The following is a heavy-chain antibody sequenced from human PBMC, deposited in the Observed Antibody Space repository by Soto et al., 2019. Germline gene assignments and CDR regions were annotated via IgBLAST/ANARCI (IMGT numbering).Heavy chain of an antibody. CDR3: ARVGHGDYEDFDY. CDR1: GFTVSSNY. D-gene: IGHD4-17*01. Sequence: EVQLVESGGGLVQPGGSLRLSCAASGFTVSSNYMSWVRQAPGKGLEWVSVIYSGGSTYYADSVKGRFTISRDNSKNTLYLQMNSLRAEDTAVYYCARVGHGDYEDFDYWGQGTLVTVSS. V-gene: IGHV3-66*01. J-gene: IGHJ4*02. CDR2: IYSGGST.